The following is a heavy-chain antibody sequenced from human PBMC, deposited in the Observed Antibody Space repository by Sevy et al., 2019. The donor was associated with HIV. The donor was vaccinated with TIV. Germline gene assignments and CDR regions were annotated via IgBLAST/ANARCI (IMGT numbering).Heavy chain of an antibody. V-gene: IGHV3-23*01. J-gene: IGHJ4*02. CDR2: LSFGCGKI. CDR1: GFNFNIYS. D-gene: IGHD2-8*01. Sequence: GGSLRLSCAVSGFNFNIYSMSWVRQAPGKGLEWVSTLSFGCGKINYADSVKGRFIISVDDSKKTLNLQMNSPRAEDTAVYFCAREGCTRPHDYWGQGTLVTVSS. CDR3: AREGCTRPHDY.